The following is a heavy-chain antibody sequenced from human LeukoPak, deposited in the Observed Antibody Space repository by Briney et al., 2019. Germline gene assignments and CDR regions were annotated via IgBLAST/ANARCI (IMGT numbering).Heavy chain of an antibody. Sequence: GSLRLSCAASGFTFDDYGMSWVRQAPGKGLEWVSGINWNGGSTGYVDSVKGRFTISRDNAKNSLYLQMNSLRAEDTALYHCARASGIAVAGNTFNYWGQGTLVTVSS. D-gene: IGHD6-19*01. CDR2: INWNGGST. CDR1: GFTFDDYG. CDR3: ARASGIAVAGNTFNY. J-gene: IGHJ4*02. V-gene: IGHV3-20*01.